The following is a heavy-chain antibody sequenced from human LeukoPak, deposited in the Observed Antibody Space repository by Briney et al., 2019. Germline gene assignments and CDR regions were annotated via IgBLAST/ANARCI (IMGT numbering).Heavy chain of an antibody. CDR3: ARDYCSSTSCRTSGSGV. V-gene: IGHV1-69*04. D-gene: IGHD2-2*01. Sequence: SVKVSCKASGGTFSSYAISWVRQAPGQGLEWMGRIIPILGIANYAQKFQGRVTITADKSTSTAYMELSSLRSEDTAVYYCARDYCSSTSCRTSGSGVWGQGTLVTVSS. CDR1: GGTFSSYA. J-gene: IGHJ4*02. CDR2: IIPILGIA.